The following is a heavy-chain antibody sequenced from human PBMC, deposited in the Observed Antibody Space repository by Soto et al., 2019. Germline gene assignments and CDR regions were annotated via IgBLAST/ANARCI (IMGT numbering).Heavy chain of an antibody. D-gene: IGHD2-21*02. J-gene: IGHJ1*01. V-gene: IGHV1-69*15. CDR1: GGSFRSNA. Sequence: QVQLVQSGAEVKKPGSSVKISCKASGGSFRSNALSWVRQAPGQGLEWMGRIIPIFGKANYAQRFQGRVTITADESTGTAYMELSSLRSEDTAVYYCARVGEYCGGACPQYFQHWGQGTLVTVSA. CDR2: IIPIFGKA. CDR3: ARVGEYCGGACPQYFQH.